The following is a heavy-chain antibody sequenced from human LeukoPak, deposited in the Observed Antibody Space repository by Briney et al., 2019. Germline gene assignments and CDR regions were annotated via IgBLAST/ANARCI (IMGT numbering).Heavy chain of an antibody. Sequence: GGSLRLSCAASGFTFSSYSMNCVRPPPGKGLEWVSSISSSSSYIYYPDSVKCRFTICRDKAKNSLYLQMTSLRGEETAVDYCANEIGSGSYRRPYYYGMDVWGQGTTVTVSS. CDR1: GFTFSSYS. J-gene: IGHJ6*02. D-gene: IGHD3-10*01. V-gene: IGHV3-21*01. CDR2: ISSSSSYI. CDR3: ANEIGSGSYRRPYYYGMDV.